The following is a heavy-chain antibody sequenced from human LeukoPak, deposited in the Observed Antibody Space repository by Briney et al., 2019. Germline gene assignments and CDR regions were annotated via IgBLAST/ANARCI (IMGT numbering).Heavy chain of an antibody. Sequence: PGGSLRVSCAASGFTFSTYAMSWVRQAPGKGLEWVSALSGSGGSSYYADSVKGRFTISRDNSKNTLYLQMNSLRAEDTAVYYCASRRSLLRLGELSKYMDYWGQGTLVTVSS. D-gene: IGHD3-16*02. V-gene: IGHV3-23*01. J-gene: IGHJ4*02. CDR1: GFTFSTYA. CDR2: LSGSGGSS. CDR3: ASRRSLLRLGELSKYMDY.